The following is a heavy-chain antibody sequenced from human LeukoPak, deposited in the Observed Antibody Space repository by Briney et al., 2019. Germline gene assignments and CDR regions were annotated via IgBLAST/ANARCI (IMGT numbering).Heavy chain of an antibody. CDR2: IRSEAYGGTT. V-gene: IGHV3-49*04. D-gene: IGHD1-26*01. J-gene: IGHJ4*02. CDR1: GFTFRDYT. Sequence: RGRSLRLSCTASGFTFRDYTITWVRQAPGKGLEWVGFIRSEAYGGTTEYAASVKGRFTISRDDSKSIVYLEMNTLKTEDTAVYYCTSGAYSGSYWGQGTLVTVSS. CDR3: TSGAYSGSY.